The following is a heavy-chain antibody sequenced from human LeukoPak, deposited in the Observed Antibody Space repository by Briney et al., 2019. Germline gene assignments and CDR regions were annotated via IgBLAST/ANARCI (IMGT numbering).Heavy chain of an antibody. Sequence: SETLSLTCTVSGASISSYYWSWIRQPPGKGLEWIGYIFYSGSTNYNPSLESRVTMSVDTSKNQFSLKLSSVTAADTAFYYCARTYGRAFDIWSQGTMVTVSS. CDR2: IFYSGST. CDR1: GASISSYY. J-gene: IGHJ3*02. D-gene: IGHD4-17*01. V-gene: IGHV4-59*01. CDR3: ARTYGRAFDI.